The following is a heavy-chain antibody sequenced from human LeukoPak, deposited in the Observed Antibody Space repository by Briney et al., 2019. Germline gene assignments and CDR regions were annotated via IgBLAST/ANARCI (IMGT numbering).Heavy chain of an antibody. CDR3: AREVVITKGNWFDP. V-gene: IGHV3-23*01. J-gene: IGHJ5*02. CDR2: ISDRGGSP. D-gene: IGHD3-22*01. Sequence: GGSLRLSCVASGFTFSSSVMSWVRQAPGKGLEWVSTISDRGGSPYYADSVKGRFTISRDNSKNTLYLQMNCLRAEDTAVYYCAREVVITKGNWFDPWGQGTLVTVSS. CDR1: GFTFSSSV.